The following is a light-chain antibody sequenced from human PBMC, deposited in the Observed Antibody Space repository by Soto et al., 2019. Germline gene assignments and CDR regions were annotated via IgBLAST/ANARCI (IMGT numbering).Light chain of an antibody. CDR3: CSYAGSSTVV. CDR1: SSDVGSYNL. CDR2: EGS. Sequence: QSALTQPASVSGSPGQSITISCTGTSSDVGSYNLVSWYQQHPGKAPKLMIYEGSKRPSGVSNRFSGSKSGNTASLIISGLQAEDEADYYCCSYAGSSTVVFGGGTQLTVL. V-gene: IGLV2-23*01. J-gene: IGLJ2*01.